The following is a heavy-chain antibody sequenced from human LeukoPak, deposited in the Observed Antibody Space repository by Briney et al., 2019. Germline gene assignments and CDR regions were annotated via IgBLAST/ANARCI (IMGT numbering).Heavy chain of an antibody. CDR1: GFTFSRYT. CDR3: ARPPMGQTYGSGSYVDY. V-gene: IGHV3-30-3*01. J-gene: IGHJ4*02. Sequence: GGSLRLSCAASGFTFSRYTMHWVRQAPGKGLEWVAFISDDGSSKNYADSVKGRFTISRDGSKSTLYLQMNSLRAEDTAVYYCARPPMGQTYGSGSYVDYWGQGTLVTVSS. CDR2: ISDDGSSK. D-gene: IGHD3-10*01.